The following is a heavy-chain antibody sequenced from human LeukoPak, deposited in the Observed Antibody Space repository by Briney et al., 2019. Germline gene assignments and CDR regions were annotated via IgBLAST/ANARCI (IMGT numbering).Heavy chain of an antibody. CDR2: ISSSSSTI. J-gene: IGHJ4*02. Sequence: GGSLRLSCAASGFTFSSYSMNWVRQAPGKGLEGGSYISSSSSTIYYADSVKGRFTISRDNAKNSLYLQMNSLRAEDTAVYYCARDLRFLEWSAYYFDYWGQGTLVTVSS. CDR3: ARDLRFLEWSAYYFDY. CDR1: GFTFSSYS. D-gene: IGHD3-3*01. V-gene: IGHV3-48*01.